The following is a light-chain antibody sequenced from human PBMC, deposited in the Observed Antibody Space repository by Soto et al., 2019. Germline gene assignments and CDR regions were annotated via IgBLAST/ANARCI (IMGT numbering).Light chain of an antibody. CDR2: YDR. CDR1: DIGSQS. J-gene: IGLJ3*02. CDR3: QVWDSSSDHRV. Sequence: SYELTQPPSVSVAPGKTARFSCGGSDIGSQSVHWYQQKPGQAPVLLIYYDRERPSGIPERFSGSNSGNTATLTISRVEAGDEADYYCQVWDSSSDHRVFGGGTKLTVL. V-gene: IGLV3-21*04.